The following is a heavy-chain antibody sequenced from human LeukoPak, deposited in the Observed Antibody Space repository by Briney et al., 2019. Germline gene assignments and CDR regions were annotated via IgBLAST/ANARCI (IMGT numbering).Heavy chain of an antibody. V-gene: IGHV3-13*04. Sequence: LPGGSLRLSCAASGFTFSSYDMHWVRQPAGKGLEWVSGVGTAGDTYSPGSVRGRFTVSRENAKNSLYLQINSLRAGDTAVYYCARAILGVTPSWYFDLWGRGTLVTVSS. CDR3: ARAILGVTPSWYFDL. D-gene: IGHD2-21*02. J-gene: IGHJ2*01. CDR2: VGTAGDT. CDR1: GFTFSSYD.